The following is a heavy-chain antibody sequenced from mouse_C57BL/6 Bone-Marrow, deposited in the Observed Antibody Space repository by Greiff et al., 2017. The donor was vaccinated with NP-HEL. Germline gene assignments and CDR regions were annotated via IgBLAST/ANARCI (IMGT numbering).Heavy chain of an antibody. CDR1: GYAFSSSW. D-gene: IGHD2-5*01. CDR3: ARSYYSNYDAMDY. CDR2: IYPGDGDT. Sequence: QVQLKQSGPELVKPGASVKISCKASGYAFSSSWMNWVKQRPGKGLEWIGRIYPGDGDTNYNGKFKGKATLTVDKSSSTPYLQLSSLTSEDSAVYFCARSYYSNYDAMDYWGQGTSVTVSS. V-gene: IGHV1-82*01. J-gene: IGHJ4*01.